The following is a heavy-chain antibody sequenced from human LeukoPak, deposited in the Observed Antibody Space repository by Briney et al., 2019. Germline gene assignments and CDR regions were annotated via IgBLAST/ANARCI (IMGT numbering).Heavy chain of an antibody. Sequence: PGGSLRLSCAASGFTFSSYSMNWVRQAPGKGLEWVSYISSSSSTIYYADSVKGRFTISRDNAKNSLYLQMNSLRAEDTAVYYCARGDHYYDSSGYYPPGYWGQGTLVTVSS. D-gene: IGHD3-22*01. V-gene: IGHV3-48*01. CDR1: GFTFSSYS. CDR2: ISSSSSTI. CDR3: ARGDHYYDSSGYYPPGY. J-gene: IGHJ4*02.